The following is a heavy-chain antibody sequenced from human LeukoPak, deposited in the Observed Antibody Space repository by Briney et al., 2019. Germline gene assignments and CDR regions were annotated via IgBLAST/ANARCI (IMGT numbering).Heavy chain of an antibody. CDR2: INHSGST. Sequence: SGTLSLTCAVYGGSFSGYYWSWIRQPPGKGLEWIGEINHSGSTNYNPSLKSRVTISVDTSKNQFSLKLSSVTAADTAVYYCARVLDIVVVVAASPGLIDIWGQGTMVTVSS. V-gene: IGHV4-34*01. J-gene: IGHJ3*02. CDR3: ARVLDIVVVVAASPGLIDI. D-gene: IGHD2-15*01. CDR1: GGSFSGYY.